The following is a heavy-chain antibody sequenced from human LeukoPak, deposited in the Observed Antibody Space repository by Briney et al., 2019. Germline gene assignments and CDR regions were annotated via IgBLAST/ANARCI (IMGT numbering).Heavy chain of an antibody. J-gene: IGHJ6*04. V-gene: IGHV3-73*01. CDR2: IRSKANSYAT. CDR1: GFTFSGSA. D-gene: IGHD6-13*01. CDR3: TRGAAAGYTIYGMDV. Sequence: PGGSLRLSCAASGFTFSGSAMHWVRQASGKGLEWVGRIRSKANSYATAYAASVKGRFTISRDDSKNTAYLQMNSPKTEDTAVYYCTRGAAAGYTIYGMDVWGKGTTVTVSS.